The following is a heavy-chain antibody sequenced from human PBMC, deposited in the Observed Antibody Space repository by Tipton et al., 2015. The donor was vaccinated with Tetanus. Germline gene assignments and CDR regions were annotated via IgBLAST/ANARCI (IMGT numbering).Heavy chain of an antibody. D-gene: IGHD3-10*01. Sequence: TLSLTCTVSGGSVSNSDYCWGWIRQPAGKGLEWIGRIYTSGTTNYNPSLKSRVTMSLDTSKNQFSLKLNSVTAADTAVYYCARGIWFGPGPKFYFDSWGQGTLVAVSS. CDR3: ARGIWFGPGPKFYFDS. V-gene: IGHV4-61*02. J-gene: IGHJ4*02. CDR2: IYTSGTT. CDR1: GGSVSNSDYC.